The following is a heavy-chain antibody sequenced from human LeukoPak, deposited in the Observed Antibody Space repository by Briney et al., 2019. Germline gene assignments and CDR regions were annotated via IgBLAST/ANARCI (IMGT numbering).Heavy chain of an antibody. CDR2: IYSGGST. J-gene: IGHJ4*02. V-gene: IGHV3-53*01. CDR3: ARGYYYDSSGYYYGHAY. CDR1: GFTVSSNY. Sequence: PGGSLRLSCAASGFTVSSNYMSWVRQAPGKGLEWVSVIYSGGSTGYADSVKGRFTISRDNAKNSLYLQMNSLRAEDTALYYCARGYYYDSSGYYYGHAYWGQGTLVTVSS. D-gene: IGHD3-22*01.